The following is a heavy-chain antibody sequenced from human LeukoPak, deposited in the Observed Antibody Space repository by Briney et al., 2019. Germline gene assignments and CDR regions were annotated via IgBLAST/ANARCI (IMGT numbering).Heavy chain of an antibody. CDR2: IYSGGST. D-gene: IGHD6-13*01. J-gene: IGHJ4*02. CDR3: ARQGSIWYYFDY. CDR1: GFTVSSNY. V-gene: IGHV3-53*01. Sequence: GGSLRLSCAASGFTVSSNYMSWVRQAPGKGLEWVSVIYSGGSTYYADSVKGRFTISRDNSKSTLYLQMNSLRAEDTAVYYCARQGSIWYYFDYWGQGTLVTVS.